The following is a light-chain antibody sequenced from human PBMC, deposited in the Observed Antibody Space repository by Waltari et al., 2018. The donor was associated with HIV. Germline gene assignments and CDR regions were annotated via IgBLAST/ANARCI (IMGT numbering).Light chain of an antibody. V-gene: IGLV6-57*01. Sequence: NFMLPHPHSLSESPGKTVTIPCTRSSGSIAATYVQWYQQRPGSSPTTVIYKDDQRPSGVPDRFSGSIDSSSNSASLTISGLRTEDEADYYCQSYDNENPVLFGGGTKLTVL. CDR2: KDD. CDR1: SGSIAATY. J-gene: IGLJ2*01. CDR3: QSYDNENPVL.